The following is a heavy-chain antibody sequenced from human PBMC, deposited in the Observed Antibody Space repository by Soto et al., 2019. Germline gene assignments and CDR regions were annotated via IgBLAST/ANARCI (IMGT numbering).Heavy chain of an antibody. CDR1: GGSISSSSYY. Sequence: SETLSLTCTVSGGSISSSSYYWGWIRQPPGKGLEWIGSIYYSGSTYYNPSLKSRVTISVDTSKNQFSLKLSSVTAADTAVYYCARWAAAGTKRGPYSSYGMDVWCQGTTVTVS. D-gene: IGHD6-13*01. J-gene: IGHJ6*02. V-gene: IGHV4-39*01. CDR2: IYYSGST. CDR3: ARWAAAGTKRGPYSSYGMDV.